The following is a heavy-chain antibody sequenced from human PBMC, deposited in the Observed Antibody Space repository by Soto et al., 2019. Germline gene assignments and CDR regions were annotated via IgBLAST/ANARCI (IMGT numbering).Heavy chain of an antibody. CDR2: ISYDGSNK. V-gene: IGHV3-30*18. CDR1: GFTFSSYG. CDR3: AKDRRYNWNYSPHYYYYYGMDV. D-gene: IGHD1-7*01. Sequence: QVQLVESGGGVVQPGRSLRLSCAASGFTFSSYGMHWVRQAPGKGLEWVAVISYDGSNKYYADSVKGRFTISRDNSKNTLYLQMNSLRAEDTDVYYCAKDRRYNWNYSPHYYYYYGMDVWGQGTTVTVSS. J-gene: IGHJ6*02.